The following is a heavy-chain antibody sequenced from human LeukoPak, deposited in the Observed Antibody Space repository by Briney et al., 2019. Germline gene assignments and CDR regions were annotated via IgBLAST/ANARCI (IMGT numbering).Heavy chain of an antibody. Sequence: PSETLSLTCTVSGGSISSGNYYWSWIRQPAGKGLEWIGLIYASGSTNYNPSLKSRVTISVDTSKNQFSLKLSSVTAADTAVYYCARDLRSYDFWSGYFNWFDPWGQGTLVIVSS. J-gene: IGHJ5*02. CDR2: IYASGST. V-gene: IGHV4-61*02. CDR3: ARDLRSYDFWSGYFNWFDP. CDR1: GGSISSGNYY. D-gene: IGHD3-3*01.